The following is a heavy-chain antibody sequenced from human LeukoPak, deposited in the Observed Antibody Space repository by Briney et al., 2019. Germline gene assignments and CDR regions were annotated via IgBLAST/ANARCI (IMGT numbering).Heavy chain of an antibody. D-gene: IGHD1-26*01. V-gene: IGHV1-18*01. CDR2: ISGYNGNT. CDR1: GYTFTNYG. CDR3: ARGYMGTTSYFDY. J-gene: IGHJ4*02. Sequence: ASVKVSCKASGYTFTNYGISWVRQAPGQGLEWMGWISGYNGNTNYAQKLQGRVTVTTDTSTSTAYMELRSLRSDDTAVHYCARGYMGTTSYFDYWGQGTLVTVSS.